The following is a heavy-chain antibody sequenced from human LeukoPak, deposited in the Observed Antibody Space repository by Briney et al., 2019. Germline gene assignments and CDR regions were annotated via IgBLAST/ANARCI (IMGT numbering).Heavy chain of an antibody. D-gene: IGHD2-15*01. Sequence: GGSLRLSCATSGFTFSSYAMSWVRQAPGKGLEWVSAIGGSGGSTYYADSVKGRFTISRDNSKNTLYLQMNSLRAEDTAVYYCAKERNIVVVVAATNWGQGTLVTVSS. J-gene: IGHJ4*02. CDR2: IGGSGGST. V-gene: IGHV3-23*01. CDR3: AKERNIVVVVAATN. CDR1: GFTFSSYA.